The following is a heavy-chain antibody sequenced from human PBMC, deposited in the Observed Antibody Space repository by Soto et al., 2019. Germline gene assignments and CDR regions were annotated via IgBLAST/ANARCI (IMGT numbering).Heavy chain of an antibody. CDR1: GFTFDDYA. Sequence: EVQLVESGGGVVRPGGSLRLSCAASGFTFDDYAMSWVRQAPGKGLEWVSGINWSGRSTGYADSMKGRFTISRDNAKKSLYLQTNSLGAEDTALYYCARSSLGGGGGFDPWGQGTLVTVSS. CDR2: INWSGRST. J-gene: IGHJ5*02. CDR3: ARSSLGGGGGFDP. D-gene: IGHD3-16*01. V-gene: IGHV3-20*04.